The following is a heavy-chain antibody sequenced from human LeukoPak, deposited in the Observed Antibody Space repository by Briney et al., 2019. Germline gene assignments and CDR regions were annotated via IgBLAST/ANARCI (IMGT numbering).Heavy chain of an antibody. J-gene: IGHJ4*02. CDR3: ERVVSKDYDSSGYYPIY. CDR1: GFTFSSYS. D-gene: IGHD3-22*01. CDR2: ISSSSSYI. Sequence: GGSLRLSCAASGFTFSSYSMNCVRQAPGKGLEYVSSISSSSSYIYYADSVKGRFTISRDNAKNSLYLQMNSLRAEDTAVYYCERVVSKDYDSSGYYPIYWGQGTLVTVSS. V-gene: IGHV3-21*01.